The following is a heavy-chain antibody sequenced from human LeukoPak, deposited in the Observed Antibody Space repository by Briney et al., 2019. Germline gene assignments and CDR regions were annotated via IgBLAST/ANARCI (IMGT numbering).Heavy chain of an antibody. J-gene: IGHJ4*02. V-gene: IGHV4-61*08. D-gene: IGHD1-26*01. CDR2: IYYSGNI. Sequence: PSETLSLTCTVSGVSLCSAGYYWTWIRRPPGKGLAWIGYIYYSGNINYNTFLKSRVTMSLAPSKNRFSLTLSSVTAADTAVYSCERSQSQSGSYRYYFAYWGQGNLVTVSS. CDR3: ERSQSQSGSYRYYFAY. CDR1: GVSLCSAGYY.